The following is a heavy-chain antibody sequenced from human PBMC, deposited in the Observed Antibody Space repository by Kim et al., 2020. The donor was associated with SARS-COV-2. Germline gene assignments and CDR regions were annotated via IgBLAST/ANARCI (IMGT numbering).Heavy chain of an antibody. V-gene: IGHV3-23*01. J-gene: IGHJ3*02. Sequence: GGSLRLSCAASGFTFSSYAMSWVRQAPGKGLEWVSAISGSGGSTYYADSVKGRFTISRDNSKNTLYLQMNSLRAEDTAVYYCANDLHPTKEDYDSSGLTAGAFDIWGQGTMVTVSS. CDR3: ANDLHPTKEDYDSSGLTAGAFDI. D-gene: IGHD3-22*01. CDR2: ISGSGGST. CDR1: GFTFSSYA.